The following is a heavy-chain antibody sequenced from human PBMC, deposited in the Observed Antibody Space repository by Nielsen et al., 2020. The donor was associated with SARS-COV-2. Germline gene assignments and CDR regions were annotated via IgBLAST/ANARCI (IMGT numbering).Heavy chain of an antibody. J-gene: IGHJ3*02. CDR3: AQQLGGSGSYYPRDAFDI. D-gene: IGHD3-10*01. CDR2: IYWDDDK. V-gene: IGHV2-5*02. Sequence: WIRQPPGKALEWLALIYWDDDKRYSPSLKSRLTITKDTSKNQVVLTMTNMDPVDTATYYCAQQLGGSGSYYPRDAFDIWGQGTMVTVSS.